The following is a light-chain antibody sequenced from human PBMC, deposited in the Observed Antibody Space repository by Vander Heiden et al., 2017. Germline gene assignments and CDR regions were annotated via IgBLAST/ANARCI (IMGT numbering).Light chain of an antibody. J-gene: IGKJ2*01. CDR3: QQNYSTPLT. CDR2: AAS. CDR1: QSISSY. Sequence: DIQMTQSPSSLSASVGDRVTITCRASQSISSYLNWYQQKPGKAPKLLIYAASSLQSGVPARFSGSGSGTDFTLTISSLQPEDFATYYCQQNYSTPLTFGRGTKLEIK. V-gene: IGKV1-39*01.